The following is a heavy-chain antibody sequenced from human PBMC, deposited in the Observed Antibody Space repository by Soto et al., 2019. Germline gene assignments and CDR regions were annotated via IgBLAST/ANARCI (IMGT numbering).Heavy chain of an antibody. J-gene: IGHJ4*02. CDR1: GFSFGDYA. V-gene: IGHV3-49*04. CDR2: IRSKAYGGTT. D-gene: IGHD1-7*01. CDR3: TRGMYWNSPGGVDY. Sequence: SXRVSCTASGFSFGDYAMSWVRQAPGKGLEWVGFIRSKAYGGTTEYAASVKGRFTISRDDSKSIAYLQMNSLKTEDTAVYYCTRGMYWNSPGGVDYWGQGTLVTGSS.